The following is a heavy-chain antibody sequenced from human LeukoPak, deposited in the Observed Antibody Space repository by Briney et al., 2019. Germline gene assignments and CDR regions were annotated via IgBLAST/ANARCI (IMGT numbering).Heavy chain of an antibody. D-gene: IGHD1-26*01. J-gene: IGHJ4*02. CDR3: ARDSVGVCTSDY. V-gene: IGHV3-7*01. CDR1: GFTFNRYW. Sequence: GGSLRLSCVGSGFTFNRYWMSWVRQAPGKGLECVANIKQDGSEKNYVDSVRGRFTISKDDANNSLYLQMNSLRAEDTAVYYCARDSVGVCTSDYWGQGTLVTVSS. CDR2: IKQDGSEK.